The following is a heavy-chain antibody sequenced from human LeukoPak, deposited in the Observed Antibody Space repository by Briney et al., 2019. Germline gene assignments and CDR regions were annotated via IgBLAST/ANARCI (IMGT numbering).Heavy chain of an antibody. V-gene: IGHV3-23*01. CDR3: ASHPKSGGNFDY. D-gene: IGHD4-23*01. Sequence: GGSLRLSCVVSGFTFRTCAMSWVRQAPGKGLEWVSAISGSGTGTYYADSVKGRFTISRDNSKNTLYLEMNNLRAEDTAAYYCASHPKSGGNFDYWGQGTLVTVSS. CDR1: GFTFRTCA. CDR2: ISGSGTGT. J-gene: IGHJ4*02.